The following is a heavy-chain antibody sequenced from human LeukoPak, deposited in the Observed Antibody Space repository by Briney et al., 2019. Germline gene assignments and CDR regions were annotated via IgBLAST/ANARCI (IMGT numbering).Heavy chain of an antibody. Sequence: SMKVSCKASGGTFSSYAISWVRQAPGQGLEWMGGIIPIFGTANYAQKFQGRVTITADESTSTAYMELSSLRSEDTAVYYCARASLPVLRYFDWFDYWGQGTLVTVSS. V-gene: IGHV1-69*01. CDR2: IIPIFGTA. J-gene: IGHJ4*02. D-gene: IGHD3-9*01. CDR1: GGTFSSYA. CDR3: ARASLPVLRYFDWFDY.